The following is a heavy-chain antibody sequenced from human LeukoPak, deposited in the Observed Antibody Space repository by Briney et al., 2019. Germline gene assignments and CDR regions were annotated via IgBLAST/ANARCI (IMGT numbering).Heavy chain of an antibody. CDR3: ARGGSYPALDAFDI. J-gene: IGHJ3*02. Sequence: SETLSLTCTVSGGSISSYYWSWIRQPPGKGLEWIGYIYYSGSTNYNPSLKSRVTISVDTSKNQFSLKLSSVTAADTAVYYCARGGSYPALDAFDIWGQGTMVTVSS. V-gene: IGHV4-59*08. CDR1: GGSISSYY. D-gene: IGHD1-26*01. CDR2: IYYSGST.